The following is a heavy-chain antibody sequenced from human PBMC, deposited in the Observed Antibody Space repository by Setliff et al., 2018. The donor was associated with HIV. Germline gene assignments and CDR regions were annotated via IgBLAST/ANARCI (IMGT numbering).Heavy chain of an antibody. D-gene: IGHD6-13*01. Sequence: SETLSLTCAVSGGSISSSDWWSWVRQPPGKGLEWIGEIYHSGSTNYNSSLKSRVTISVDKSKNQFSLKLSSVTAADTAVYYCARRSHSVGTSWPFDHWGQGTQVTVS. V-gene: IGHV4-4*02. CDR3: ARRSHSVGTSWPFDH. CDR1: GGSISSSDW. J-gene: IGHJ4*02. CDR2: IYHSGST.